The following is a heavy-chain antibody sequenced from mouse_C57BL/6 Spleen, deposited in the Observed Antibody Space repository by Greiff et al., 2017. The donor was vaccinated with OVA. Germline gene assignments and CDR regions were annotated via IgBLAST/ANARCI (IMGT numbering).Heavy chain of an antibody. CDR2: ISDGGSYT. V-gene: IGHV5-4*01. J-gene: IGHJ3*01. CDR1: GFTFSSYA. CDR3: ARDPVFAY. Sequence: EVKLMESGGGLVKPGGSLKLSCAASGFTFSSYAMSWVRQTPEKRLEWVATISDGGSYTYYPDNVKGRFTISRDNAKNNLYLQMSHLKSEDTAMYYCARDPVFAYWGQGTLVTVSA.